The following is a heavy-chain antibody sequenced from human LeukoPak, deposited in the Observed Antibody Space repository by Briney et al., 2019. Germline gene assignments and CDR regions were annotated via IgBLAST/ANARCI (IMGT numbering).Heavy chain of an antibody. V-gene: IGHV1-8*01. Sequence: ASVKVSCKASGYTFTSYDINSVRQATGQGLEWMGWMNPNSGNTGYAQKFQGRVTMTRNTSISTAYMELSSLRSEDTAVYYCARGAGITMVRGVPQVRWFDPWGQGTLVTVSS. CDR2: MNPNSGNT. CDR1: GYTFTSYD. CDR3: ARGAGITMVRGVPQVRWFDP. J-gene: IGHJ5*02. D-gene: IGHD3-10*01.